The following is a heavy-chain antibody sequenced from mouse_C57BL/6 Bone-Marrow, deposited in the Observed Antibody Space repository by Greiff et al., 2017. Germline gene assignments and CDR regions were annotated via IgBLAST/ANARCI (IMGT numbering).Heavy chain of an antibody. CDR2: INPSSGST. CDR3: ASSSYYTDYAMDY. Sequence: VKRVESGAELARPGASVKLSCKASGYTFTSYTMHWVNQRPGQGLEWIGYINPSSGSTKYNQTIKDKSTLTADKSYSTAYMQLSSLTSEDSAFYYGASSSYYTDYAMDYWGQGTSVTVSS. CDR1: GYTFTSYT. J-gene: IGHJ4*01. V-gene: IGHV1-4*01. D-gene: IGHD2-12*01.